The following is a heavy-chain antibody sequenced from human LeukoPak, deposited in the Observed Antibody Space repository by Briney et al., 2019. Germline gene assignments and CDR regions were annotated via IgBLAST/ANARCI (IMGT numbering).Heavy chain of an antibody. J-gene: IGHJ4*02. Sequence: GGSLRLSCAASGFTFSSYAMSWVRQAPGKGLEWVSAISGGGGSTYYADSVKGRFTISRDNSKNTLYLQMNSLRAEDTAVYYCAKDGIGYYDSSGYGTYYFDYWGQGTLVTVSS. CDR1: GFTFSSYA. CDR3: AKDGIGYYDSSGYGTYYFDY. V-gene: IGHV3-23*01. CDR2: ISGGGGST. D-gene: IGHD3-22*01.